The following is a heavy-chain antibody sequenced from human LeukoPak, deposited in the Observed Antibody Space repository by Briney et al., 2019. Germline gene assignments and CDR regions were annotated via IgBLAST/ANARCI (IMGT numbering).Heavy chain of an antibody. Sequence: ASVKVSCKASGYTFTGYYMHWVRQAPGQGLEWMGWINPNSGGTNYAQKLQGRVTMTTDTSTSTAYMELRSLRSDDTAVYYCARLRRDGYNFDYWGQGTLVTVSS. CDR1: GYTFTGYY. CDR3: ARLRRDGYNFDY. V-gene: IGHV1-2*02. CDR2: INPNSGGT. D-gene: IGHD5-24*01. J-gene: IGHJ4*02.